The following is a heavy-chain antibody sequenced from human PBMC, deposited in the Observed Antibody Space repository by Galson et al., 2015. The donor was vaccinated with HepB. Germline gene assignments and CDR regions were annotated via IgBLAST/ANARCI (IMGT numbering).Heavy chain of an antibody. CDR3: ARRGGAVSGSAAGRYFDY. V-gene: IGHV3-23*01. D-gene: IGHD6-19*01. J-gene: IGHJ4*02. CDR1: GLTFSNYA. Sequence: SLRLSCAASGLTFSNYAMTWVRQAPGKGLEWISTINVSGSTYYADSVKGRFTISRDNSKSTLYLQMNSLRAEDTAIYYCARRGGAVSGSAAGRYFDYWGQGTLVTVSS. CDR2: INVSGST.